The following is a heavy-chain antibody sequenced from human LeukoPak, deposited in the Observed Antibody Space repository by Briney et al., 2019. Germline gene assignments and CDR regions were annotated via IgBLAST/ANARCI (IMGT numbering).Heavy chain of an antibody. Sequence: GGSLRLSCAASGFTFSSYEMNWVRQAPGKGLEWVSYISSSGSTIYYADSVKGRFTISRDNAENSLYLQMNSLRAEDTPVYYCAELGITMIGGVWGKGTTVTISS. J-gene: IGHJ6*04. CDR1: GFTFSSYE. CDR3: AELGITMIGGV. V-gene: IGHV3-48*03. CDR2: ISSSGSTI. D-gene: IGHD3-10*02.